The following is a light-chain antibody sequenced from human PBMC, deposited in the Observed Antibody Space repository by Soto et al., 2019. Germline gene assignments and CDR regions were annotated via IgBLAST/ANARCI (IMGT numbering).Light chain of an antibody. CDR1: SFNIGSTD. V-gene: IGLV1-51*02. CDR2: ENR. Sequence: QSVLTQPPAVSVALGLKVTISCSVNSFNIGSTDVTWYQQIPGRTTKLLIYENRLRPSGIPDRFSGSKSGTSATLVIIGLRTGDEASYLCGTWHSSLIALFGTGSKVSVL. J-gene: IGLJ1*01. CDR3: GTWHSSLIAL.